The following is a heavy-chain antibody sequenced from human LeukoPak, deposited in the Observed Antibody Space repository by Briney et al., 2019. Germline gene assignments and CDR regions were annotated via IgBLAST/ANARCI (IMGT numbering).Heavy chain of an antibody. CDR1: GFTFSSCS. CDR3: ASAVGYYDILTTLDY. Sequence: GGSLRLSCAASGFTFSSCSINWVRQAPGKGLEWVSSISSSSGYIYYADSVKGRFTISRDNAKNSLYLQMNSLRAEDTAVYYCASAVGYYDILTTLDYWGQGTLVTVSS. J-gene: IGHJ4*02. V-gene: IGHV3-21*01. D-gene: IGHD3-9*01. CDR2: ISSSSGYI.